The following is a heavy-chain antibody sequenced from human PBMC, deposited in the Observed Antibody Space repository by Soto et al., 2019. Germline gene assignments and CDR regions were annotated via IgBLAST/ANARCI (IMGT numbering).Heavy chain of an antibody. CDR2: ISSSGSTI. V-gene: IGHV3-48*03. J-gene: IGHJ6*02. Sequence: GGSLRLSCAASGFTFSSYEMNWVRQAPGKGLEWVSYISSSGSTIYYADSVKGRFTISRDNAKNSLYLQMNSLRAEDTAVYYCARDRWQQLVRGEYYYYGMDVRGQGTTVTVSS. CDR3: ARDRWQQLVRGEYYYYGMDV. D-gene: IGHD6-13*01. CDR1: GFTFSSYE.